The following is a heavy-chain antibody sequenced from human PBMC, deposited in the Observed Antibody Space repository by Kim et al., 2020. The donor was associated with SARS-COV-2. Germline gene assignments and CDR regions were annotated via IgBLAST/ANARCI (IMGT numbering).Heavy chain of an antibody. CDR1: GFTVSSNY. J-gene: IGHJ6*02. D-gene: IGHD4-17*01. V-gene: IGHV3-53*01. Sequence: GGSLRLSCAASGFTVSSNYMSWVRQAPGKGLEWVSVIYSGGSTYYADSVKGRFTISRDNSKNTLYLQMNSLRAKDTAVYYCARDSPYGGKFGMDVWGQGTTVTVSS. CDR2: IYSGGST. CDR3: ARDSPYGGKFGMDV.